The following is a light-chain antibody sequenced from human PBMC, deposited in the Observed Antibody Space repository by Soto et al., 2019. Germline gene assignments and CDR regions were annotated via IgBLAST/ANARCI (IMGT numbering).Light chain of an antibody. CDR2: GAS. V-gene: IGKV3-20*01. Sequence: EIVLTQSPGTLSLSPGERATLSCRASQSVSSSYLGWYQQKPGQAPSLLIYGASSRATGIPDRFSGSGSGTDFTLTIRRLEPEDFAVYYCQQYGSSPWTFGQGTKVDIK. CDR1: QSVSSSY. CDR3: QQYGSSPWT. J-gene: IGKJ1*01.